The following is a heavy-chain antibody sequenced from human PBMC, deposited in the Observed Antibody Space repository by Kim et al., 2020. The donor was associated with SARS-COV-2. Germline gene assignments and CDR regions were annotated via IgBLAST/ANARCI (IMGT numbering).Heavy chain of an antibody. V-gene: IGHV4-39*01. CDR1: GGSISSSSYY. CDR3: ARLGYSSGWYGVGDWFDP. Sequence: SETLSLTCTVSGGSISSSSYYWGWIRQPPGKGLEWIGSIYYSGSTYYNPSLKSRVTISVDTSKNQFSLKLSSVTAADTAVYYCARLGYSSGWYGVGDWFDPWGQGTLVTVSS. CDR2: IYYSGST. J-gene: IGHJ5*02. D-gene: IGHD6-19*01.